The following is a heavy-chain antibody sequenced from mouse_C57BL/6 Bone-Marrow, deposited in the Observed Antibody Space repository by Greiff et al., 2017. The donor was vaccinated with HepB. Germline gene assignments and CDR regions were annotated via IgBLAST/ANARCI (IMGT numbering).Heavy chain of an antibody. CDR3: AIKAYYSNPYWYFDV. CDR1: GYTFTDHT. D-gene: IGHD2-5*01. Sequence: SDAELVKPGASVKISCKVSGYTFTDHTIHWMKQRPEQGLEWIGYIYPRDGSTKYNEKFKGKATLTADKSSSTAYMQLNSLTSEDSAVYFCAIKAYYSNPYWYFDVWGTGTTVTVSS. CDR2: IYPRDGST. V-gene: IGHV1-78*01. J-gene: IGHJ1*03.